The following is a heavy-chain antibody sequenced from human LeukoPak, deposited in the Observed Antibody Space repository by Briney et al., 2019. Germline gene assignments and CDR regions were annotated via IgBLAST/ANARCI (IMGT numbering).Heavy chain of an antibody. CDR2: ISYDGSNK. CDR3: ARDRRAVQFDY. J-gene: IGHJ4*02. V-gene: IGHV3-30-3*01. CDR1: GFSFSSYD. D-gene: IGHD6-19*01. Sequence: GRSLRLSCAASGFSFSSYDMHWVRKAPGKGLEWVAVISYDGSNKYYADSVKGRFTISRDNSKNTLFLQMNSLRPEDTAVYYCARDRRAVQFDYWGQGTLVTVSS.